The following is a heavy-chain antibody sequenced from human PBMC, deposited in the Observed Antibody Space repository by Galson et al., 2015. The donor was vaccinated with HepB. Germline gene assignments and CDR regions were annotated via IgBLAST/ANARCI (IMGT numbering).Heavy chain of an antibody. J-gene: IGHJ6*02. CDR1: GFTFSSYA. CDR3: ARDAGYGMDV. V-gene: IGHV3-30*04. CDR2: ISYDGSNK. Sequence: SLRLSCAASGFTFSSYAMHWVRQAPGKGLEWVAVISYDGSNKYYADSVKGRFTISRDNSKNTLYLQMNSLRAEDTAVYYCARDAGYGMDVWGQGTTVTVSS.